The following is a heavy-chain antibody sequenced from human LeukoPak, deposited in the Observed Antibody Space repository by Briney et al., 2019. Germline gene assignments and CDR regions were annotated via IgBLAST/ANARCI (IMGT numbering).Heavy chain of an antibody. CDR2: INPNSGGT. CDR3: ARDRAYCGGDCYSPTYYYHGMDV. Sequence: ASVKVSCKASGYTFRDFGISWVRQAPGQGLEWMGWINPNSGGTNYAQKFQGWVTMTRDTSISTAYMELSRLRSDDTAVYYCARDRAYCGGDCYSPTYYYHGMDVWGQGTTVTVSS. J-gene: IGHJ6*02. D-gene: IGHD2-21*02. V-gene: IGHV1-2*04. CDR1: GYTFRDFG.